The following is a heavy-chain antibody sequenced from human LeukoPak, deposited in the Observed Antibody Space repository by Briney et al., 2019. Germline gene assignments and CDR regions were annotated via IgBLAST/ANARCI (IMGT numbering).Heavy chain of an antibody. CDR1: GYSISSGYY. J-gene: IGHJ5*02. CDR2: IYHSGST. CDR3: ARDYSSGWYGWFDP. V-gene: IGHV4-38-2*02. D-gene: IGHD6-19*01. Sequence: SETLSLTCTVSGYSISSGYYWGWIRQPPGKGLEWIGSIYHSGSTYYNPSLKSRVTISVDTSKNQFSLKLSSVTAADTAVYYCARDYSSGWYGWFDPWGQGTLVTVSS.